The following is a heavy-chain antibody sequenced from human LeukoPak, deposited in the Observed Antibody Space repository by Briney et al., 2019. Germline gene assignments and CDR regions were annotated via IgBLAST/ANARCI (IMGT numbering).Heavy chain of an antibody. D-gene: IGHD3-22*01. CDR3: AKDWYYYDSSGYYDWLGY. Sequence: GSLRLSCAASGFTFSSYAMSWVRQAPGKGLEWVSAISGSGGSTYYADSVKGRFTISRDNSKNTLYLQMNSLRAEDTAVYYCAKDWYYYDSSGYYDWLGYWGQGTLVTVSS. CDR2: ISGSGGST. V-gene: IGHV3-23*01. J-gene: IGHJ4*02. CDR1: GFTFSSYA.